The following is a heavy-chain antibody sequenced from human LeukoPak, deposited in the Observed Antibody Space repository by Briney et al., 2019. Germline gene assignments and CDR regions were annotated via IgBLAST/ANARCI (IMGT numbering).Heavy chain of an antibody. D-gene: IGHD3-10*01. CDR3: AKGVRGVIYYYYGMDV. CDR1: GFTLSSYA. J-gene: IGHJ6*04. CDR2: ISGSGGST. V-gene: IGHV3-23*01. Sequence: GGSLRLSCAASGFTLSSYAISWVRQAPGKGLEWVSAISGSGGSTYYADSVKGRFTISRGNSKNTLYLQMNSLRAEDTAVYYCAKGVRGVIYYYYGMDVWGKGTTVTVSS.